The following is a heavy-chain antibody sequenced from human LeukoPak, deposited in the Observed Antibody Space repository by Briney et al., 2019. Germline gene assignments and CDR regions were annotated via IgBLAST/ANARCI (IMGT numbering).Heavy chain of an antibody. CDR3: ARSSSHHSSSTVDYFDY. V-gene: IGHV4-61*02. CDR2: IYTSGST. J-gene: IGHJ4*02. Sequence: PSQTLSLTCTVSGGSISSGSYYWSWIRQPAGKGLEWIGRIYTSGSTNYNPSLKSRVTISVDTSKNQFSLKLSSVTAADTAVYYCARSSSHHSSSTVDYFDYWGQGTLVTVSS. CDR1: GGSISSGSYY. D-gene: IGHD6-6*01.